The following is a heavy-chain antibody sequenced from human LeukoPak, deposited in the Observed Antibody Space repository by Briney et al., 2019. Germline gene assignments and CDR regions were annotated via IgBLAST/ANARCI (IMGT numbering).Heavy chain of an antibody. Sequence: PGGSLRLSCAASGFTFGDYDMHWVRQATGKGLEWVSAIRSIGDRFYSGSVKGRFTISRENAKNTLYLEMNSLRVGDTAVYYCARLYSGGRYAIAFDIWGQGAVVTVSS. J-gene: IGHJ3*02. CDR3: ARLYSGGRYAIAFDI. D-gene: IGHD6-19*01. CDR1: GFTFGDYD. V-gene: IGHV3-13*01. CDR2: IRSIGDR.